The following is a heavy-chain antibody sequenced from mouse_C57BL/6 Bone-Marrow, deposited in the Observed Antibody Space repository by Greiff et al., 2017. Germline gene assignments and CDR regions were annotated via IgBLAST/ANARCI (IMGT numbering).Heavy chain of an antibody. CDR2: INPNNGGT. CDR1: GYTFTDYY. V-gene: IGHV1-26*01. D-gene: IGHD2-5*01. J-gene: IGHJ4*01. CDR3: ARFGYYSNYVGDY. Sequence: EVQLQQSGPELVKPGASVKISCKASGYTFTDYYMNWVKQSHGKSLEWIGDINPNNGGTSYNQKFKGKATLTVDKSSSTAYMELRSLTSEDSAVYYCARFGYYSNYVGDYWGQGTSVTVSS.